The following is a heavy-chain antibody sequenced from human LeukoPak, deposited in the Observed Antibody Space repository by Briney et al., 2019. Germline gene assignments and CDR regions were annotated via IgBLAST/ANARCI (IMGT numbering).Heavy chain of an antibody. J-gene: IGHJ4*02. CDR3: ATFGQGSGSYWAFDY. Sequence: GGSLRLSCAASGFTFSSYAMHWVRQAPGKGLEWVAVISYDGSNKYYADSVKGRFTISRDNSKNTLYLQMNSLRAEDTAVYYCATFGQGSGSYWAFDYWGQGTLVTVSS. D-gene: IGHD3-10*01. V-gene: IGHV3-30*04. CDR1: GFTFSSYA. CDR2: ISYDGSNK.